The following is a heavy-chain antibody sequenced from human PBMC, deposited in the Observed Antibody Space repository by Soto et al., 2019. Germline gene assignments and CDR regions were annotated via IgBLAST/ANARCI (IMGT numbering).Heavy chain of an antibody. Sequence: QVQLVQSGAEVKKPGSSVKVSCKASGGTFSSYTISWVRQAPGQGLEWMGRIIPILGIANYAQKFQGRVTITADKSTSTAYMELRSLRSEDTAVYYCARVDSGYDREYWGQGTLVTVSS. D-gene: IGHD5-12*01. V-gene: IGHV1-69*02. CDR3: ARVDSGYDREY. CDR1: GGTFSSYT. CDR2: IIPILGIA. J-gene: IGHJ4*02.